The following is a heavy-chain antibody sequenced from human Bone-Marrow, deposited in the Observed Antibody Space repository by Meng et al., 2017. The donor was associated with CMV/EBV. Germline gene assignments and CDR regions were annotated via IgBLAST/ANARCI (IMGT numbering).Heavy chain of an antibody. V-gene: IGHV4-59*01. Sequence: SETLSLTCTVSGGSISSYYWSWIRQPPGKGLEWIGYIYYSGSTNYNPSLKSRVTISVDTSKNQFSLKLSSVTAADTAVYYCARSRLWFGELLPLGYWGPG. CDR2: IYYSGST. D-gene: IGHD3-10*01. J-gene: IGHJ4*02. CDR1: GGSISSYY. CDR3: ARSRLWFGELLPLGY.